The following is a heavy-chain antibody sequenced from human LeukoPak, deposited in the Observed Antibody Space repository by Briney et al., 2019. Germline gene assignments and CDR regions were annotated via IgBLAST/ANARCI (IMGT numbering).Heavy chain of an antibody. D-gene: IGHD3-22*01. V-gene: IGHV4-38-2*02. J-gene: IGHJ4*02. CDR3: ARDRSYYSDTGADY. CDR1: GYSISSGYY. CDR2: IYHSGST. Sequence: SETLSLTCTVSGYSISSGYYWGWIRQPPGKGLEWIGSIYHSGSTYYNPSLWSRLSISIDTSRNQFSLGLSSVTAADTAIYYCARDRSYYSDTGADYWGQGIMVTVSS.